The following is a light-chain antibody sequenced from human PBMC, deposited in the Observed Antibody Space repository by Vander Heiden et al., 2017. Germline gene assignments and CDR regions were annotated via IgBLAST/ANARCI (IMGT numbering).Light chain of an antibody. CDR1: SSDVGGYNY. V-gene: IGLV2-14*01. CDR3: SSYTSSSTLVV. Sequence: QSALTQPASVSGSPGRSTTISCTGTSSDVGGYNYVSWYQQHPGKAPKRMIYEVSNRPSGVSNRFSGSKSGNTASLTISGLQAEDEADYYCSSYTSSSTLVVFGGGTKLTVL. J-gene: IGLJ2*01. CDR2: EVS.